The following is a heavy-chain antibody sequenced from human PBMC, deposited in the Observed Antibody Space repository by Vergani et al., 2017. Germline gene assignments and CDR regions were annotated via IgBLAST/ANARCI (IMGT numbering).Heavy chain of an antibody. J-gene: IGHJ5*02. Sequence: QVQLVQSGAEVKKPGSSVKVSCKASGATFRSNTISWVRQVPGQGLEWMGRIIPVLATSKYAQKFQGRVTIIADQPTSTAYMELSTLRSEDTAVYYCARSSADIVIVPPAVSNWFDPWGLGTLVTVSS. CDR2: IIPVLATS. CDR3: ARSSADIVIVPPAVSNWFDP. V-gene: IGHV1-69*08. D-gene: IGHD2-2*01. CDR1: GATFRSNT.